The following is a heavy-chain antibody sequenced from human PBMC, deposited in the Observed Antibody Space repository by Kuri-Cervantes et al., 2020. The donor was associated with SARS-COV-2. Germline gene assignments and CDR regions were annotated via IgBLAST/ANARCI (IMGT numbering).Heavy chain of an antibody. CDR3: ARWQKYGSGSYSDAFDI. CDR2: IYYSGST. V-gene: IGHV4-59*01. CDR1: GGSISSYY. J-gene: IGHJ3*02. Sequence: GSLRLSCTVSGGSISSYYWSWIRQPPGKGLEWIGSIYYSGSTNYNPSLKSRVTISVDTSKNQFSLKLSSVTAADTAVYYCARWQKYGSGSYSDAFDIWGQGTMVTVSS. D-gene: IGHD3-10*01.